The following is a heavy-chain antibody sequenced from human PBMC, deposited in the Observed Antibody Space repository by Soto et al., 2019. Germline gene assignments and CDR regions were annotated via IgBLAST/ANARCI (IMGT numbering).Heavy chain of an antibody. CDR2: ICWDGDK. V-gene: IGHV2-5*02. Sequence: QITLKESGPTLVKPTQTLTLTCTFSGFSLSSSGVGVAWIRQPPGKALEGLALICWDGDKRYSPSLKSRLTITKDTSKSQVVLTMTIMDPVDTAAYYCTHSCDSIWYFDSWGQGTLVTVSS. CDR1: GFSLSSSGVG. CDR3: THSCDSIWYFDS. D-gene: IGHD3-3*02. J-gene: IGHJ4*02.